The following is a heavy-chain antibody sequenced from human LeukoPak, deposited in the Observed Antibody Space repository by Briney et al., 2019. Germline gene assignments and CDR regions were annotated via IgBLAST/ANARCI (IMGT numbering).Heavy chain of an antibody. J-gene: IGHJ4*01. CDR1: GFTFDKYS. D-gene: IGHD2-15*01. V-gene: IGHV3-30*14. CDR3: AREGSIVARTDY. Sequence: GGALRLSCEASGFTFDKYSLHWVRPAPGKRLGWGAVISYDGNREYYPDSVKGRFTISRDNSKNTLYLQMKGLKTEDTGVHYCAREGSIVARTDYWGHGALVIVSS. CDR2: ISYDGNRE.